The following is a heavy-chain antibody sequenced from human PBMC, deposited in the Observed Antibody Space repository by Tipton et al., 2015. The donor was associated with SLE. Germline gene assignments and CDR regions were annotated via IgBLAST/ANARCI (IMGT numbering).Heavy chain of an antibody. Sequence: SLRLSCAASGFTVSSNYMSWVRQAPGKGLEWVSVIYSGGSTYYADSVKGRFTISRDNSKNTLYLQMNSLRAEETAVYYCARGSIAARPGAFDICGQGTMVTVSS. J-gene: IGHJ3*02. D-gene: IGHD6-6*01. CDR3: ARGSIAARPGAFDI. V-gene: IGHV3-66*02. CDR2: IYSGGST. CDR1: GFTVSSNY.